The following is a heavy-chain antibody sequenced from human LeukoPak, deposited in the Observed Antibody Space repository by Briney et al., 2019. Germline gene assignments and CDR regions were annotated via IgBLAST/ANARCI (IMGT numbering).Heavy chain of an antibody. J-gene: IGHJ4*02. V-gene: IGHV5-51*01. CDR3: ARQSPGLRWNPIDY. Sequence: GESLKISCKASGYDFSTYWIGWVRQMPGKGLEWMGIIYPGDSDTRYSPSFQGQVTISADKSISTAYLQWSSLKASDTAMYYCARQSPGLRWNPIDYWGQGTLVTVSS. CDR1: GYDFSTYW. D-gene: IGHD4-23*01. CDR2: IYPGDSDT.